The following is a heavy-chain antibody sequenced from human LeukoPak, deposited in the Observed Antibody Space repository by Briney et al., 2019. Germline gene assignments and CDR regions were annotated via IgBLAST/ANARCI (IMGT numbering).Heavy chain of an antibody. V-gene: IGHV4-4*07. J-gene: IGHJ2*01. CDR3: ARVAQKLERIAVAGTSEWRANWYFDL. Sequence: SETLSLTCTVSGGSISSYYWSWIRQPAGRGLEWLGRINASGSTNYNPSLKSRVTMSVDTSQNQFFPKVNSVTAADTAVYYCARVAQKLERIAVAGTSEWRANWYFDLWGRGTLVTVSS. D-gene: IGHD6-19*01. CDR1: GGSISSYY. CDR2: INASGST.